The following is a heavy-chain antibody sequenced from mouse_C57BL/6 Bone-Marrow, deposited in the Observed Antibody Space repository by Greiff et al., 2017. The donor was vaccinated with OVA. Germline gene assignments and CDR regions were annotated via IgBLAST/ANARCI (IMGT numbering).Heavy chain of an antibody. J-gene: IGHJ1*03. D-gene: IGHD1-1*01. CDR1: GYAFSSSW. V-gene: IGHV1-82*01. CDR3: ARHPSFIHSCYFDV. CDR2: IYPGDGDT. Sequence: VQLQQSGPELVKPGASVKISCKASGYAFSSSWMNWVKQRPGKGLEWIGRIYPGDGDTNYNGKFKGKATLTADKSSSTAYMQLSSLTSEDSAVYFCARHPSFIHSCYFDVWGTGTTVTVSS.